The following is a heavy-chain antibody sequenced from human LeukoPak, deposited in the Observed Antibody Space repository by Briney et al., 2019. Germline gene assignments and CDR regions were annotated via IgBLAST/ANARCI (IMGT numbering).Heavy chain of an antibody. CDR3: ARTHEVLYFDY. Sequence: SADTLSLTCTVSGGSMSSLYGRCMRQPPGGGVEWVVYIYYSGRTNYHPSLKSRVTISVDTSKTQFTLQVNSVTAADTAVYYCARTHEVLYFDYWGQGTLVTVSS. CDR1: GGSMSSLY. V-gene: IGHV4-59*08. J-gene: IGHJ4*02. CDR2: IYYSGRT. D-gene: IGHD3-3*01.